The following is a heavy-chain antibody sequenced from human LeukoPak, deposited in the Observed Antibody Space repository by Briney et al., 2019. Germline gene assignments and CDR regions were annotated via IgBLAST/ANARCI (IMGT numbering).Heavy chain of an antibody. CDR2: IISSSSYI. CDR3: ARDESGIAAAGTALDY. CDR1: GFTFSSYS. Sequence: GGSLRLSCAASGFTFSSYSMNWVRQAPGKGLEWVSSIISSSSYIYYADSVKGRFTISRDNAKNSLYLQMNSLRAEDTAVYYCARDESGIAAAGTALDYWGQGTLVTVSS. D-gene: IGHD6-13*01. V-gene: IGHV3-21*01. J-gene: IGHJ4*02.